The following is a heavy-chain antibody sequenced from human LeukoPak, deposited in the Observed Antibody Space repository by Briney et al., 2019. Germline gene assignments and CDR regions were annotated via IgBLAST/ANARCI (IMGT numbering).Heavy chain of an antibody. J-gene: IGHJ6*02. CDR2: ISWNGGRT. Sequence: GGSLRLSCVASGFTLDGVGVSWVRQAPGKGLEWVSGISWNGGRTAYADAVKGRFTISRDNAKDSLFLQMKSLRAEDTALYYCARQIAMAKYYYYGMDVWGPGTTVTVSS. D-gene: IGHD5-18*01. CDR3: ARQIAMAKYYYYGMDV. CDR1: GFTLDGVG. V-gene: IGHV3-20*04.